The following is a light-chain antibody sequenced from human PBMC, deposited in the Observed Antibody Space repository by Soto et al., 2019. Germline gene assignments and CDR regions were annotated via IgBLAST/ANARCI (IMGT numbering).Light chain of an antibody. Sequence: EIVMTQSPATLSVSPGGSATLSCRASQHVSSNFAWYRQKPGQAPTLLIYRAPTRATGIPARFSGSGSGTEFTLTISGLQSEDFAVYYCQHYNNWPYTFGQGTKLEIK. J-gene: IGKJ2*01. CDR2: RAP. V-gene: IGKV3-15*01. CDR3: QHYNNWPYT. CDR1: QHVSSN.